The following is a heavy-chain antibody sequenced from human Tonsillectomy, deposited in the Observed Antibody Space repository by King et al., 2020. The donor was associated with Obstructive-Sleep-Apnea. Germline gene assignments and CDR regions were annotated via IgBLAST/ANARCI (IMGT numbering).Heavy chain of an antibody. CDR1: GFALSTSGVG. D-gene: IGHD3-16*01. J-gene: IGHJ4*02. V-gene: IGHV2-5*02. Sequence: ITLKESGPTLEKPTQTLTLTCTFSGFALSTSGVGVGWIRQPPGKALEWLALIYWDDDKRYSPSLKSRLTIVKDTSKNQVVLTMTNMDTVDTATYYCAHRPSLAYYFDVWGQGTLVTVSS. CDR3: AHRPSLAYYFDV. CDR2: IYWDDDK.